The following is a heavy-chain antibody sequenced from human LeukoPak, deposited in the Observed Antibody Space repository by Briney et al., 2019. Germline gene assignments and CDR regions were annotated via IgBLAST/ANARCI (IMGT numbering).Heavy chain of an antibody. Sequence: PSETLSLTCTVSGGSISSYYWSWIRQPPGKGLKWIGYIYYSGSTNYNPSLKSRVTISVDTSKNQFSLKLSSVTAADTAVYYCARGRAAAAAAKRNYMDVWGKGTTVTVSS. CDR2: IYYSGST. V-gene: IGHV4-59*12. D-gene: IGHD6-13*01. CDR1: GGSISSYY. CDR3: ARGRAAAAAAKRNYMDV. J-gene: IGHJ6*03.